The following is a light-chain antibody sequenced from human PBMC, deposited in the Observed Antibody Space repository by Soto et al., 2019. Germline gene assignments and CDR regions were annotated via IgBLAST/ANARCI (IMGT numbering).Light chain of an antibody. CDR2: WAS. Sequence: DIVMTQSPDSLAVSLGERATINCKSSQSILYSSNNNNYLAWYQQRPGQPPNLLIYWASTRESGVPDRFSGSGSGTDFTLTISSLQAEDVAVYYSQQYYSTPPTFGQGTKVDIK. CDR1: QSILYSSNNNNY. CDR3: QQYYSTPPT. J-gene: IGKJ1*01. V-gene: IGKV4-1*01.